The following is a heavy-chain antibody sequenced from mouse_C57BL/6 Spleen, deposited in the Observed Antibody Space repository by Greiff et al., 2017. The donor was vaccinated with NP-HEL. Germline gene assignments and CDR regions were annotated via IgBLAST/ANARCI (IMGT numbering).Heavy chain of an antibody. CDR1: GYTFTSYW. CDR2: IDPNSGGT. D-gene: IGHD1-1*01. Sequence: VQLQQPGAELVKPGASVKLSCKASGYTFTSYWMHWVKQRPGRGLEWIGRIDPNSGGTKYNEKFKSKATLTVDTASSTAYMQLSSLTSEDSAVYWCGRWDYDGSSTYAMDGWGQGTSVTVAA. CDR3: GRWDYDGSSTYAMDG. V-gene: IGHV1-72*01. J-gene: IGHJ4*01.